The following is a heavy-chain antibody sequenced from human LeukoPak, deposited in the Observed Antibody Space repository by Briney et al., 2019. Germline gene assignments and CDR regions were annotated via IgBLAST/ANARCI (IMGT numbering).Heavy chain of an antibody. D-gene: IGHD4/OR15-4a*01. CDR1: GFTFSSYA. CDR3: AKDHVGLYYFDY. V-gene: IGHV3-23*01. Sequence: GGSLRLSCAASGFTFSSYAMSWVRQAPGKGLEWVSAISGSGGSSYYAASVKGRFTISRDNFKNTLYLQMNSLISEYTAVYYCAKDHVGLYYFDYWGQGTLVTVSS. CDR2: ISGSGGSS. J-gene: IGHJ4*02.